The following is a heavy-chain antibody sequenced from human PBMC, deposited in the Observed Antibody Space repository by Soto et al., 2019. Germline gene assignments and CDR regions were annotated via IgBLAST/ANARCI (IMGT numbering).Heavy chain of an antibody. CDR1: GGSFSGYY. V-gene: IGHV4-34*01. J-gene: IGHJ5*02. D-gene: IGHD4-4*01. CDR3: ARGGYSKVFDP. Sequence: SETLSLTCAVYGGSFSGYYWSWIRQPPGKGLEWIGEINHSGSTNYNPSLKSRVTISVDTSKNQFSLKLSSVTAADTAVYYCARGGYSKVFDPWGQGTLVTV. CDR2: INHSGST.